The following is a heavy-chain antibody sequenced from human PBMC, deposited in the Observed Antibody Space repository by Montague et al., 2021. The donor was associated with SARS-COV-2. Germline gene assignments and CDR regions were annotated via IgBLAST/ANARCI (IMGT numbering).Heavy chain of an antibody. Sequence: SETLSLTCTVSGASISSRYWSWIRQPPGKGLEWIGYYYSGSTEYNPPLKSRVTITVDTSKNQFSVKVTSVTAADTAVYYCARQGGSNYGWFDTWGQGTLVTVSS. D-gene: IGHD1-26*01. V-gene: IGHV4-59*08. J-gene: IGHJ5*02. CDR3: ARQGGSNYGWFDT. CDR1: GASISSRY. CDR2: YYSGST.